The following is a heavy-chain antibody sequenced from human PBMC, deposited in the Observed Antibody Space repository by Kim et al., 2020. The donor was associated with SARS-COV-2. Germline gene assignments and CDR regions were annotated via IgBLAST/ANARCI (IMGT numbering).Heavy chain of an antibody. CDR1: GFTFSSYG. D-gene: IGHD3-10*01. V-gene: IGHV3-30*18. CDR3: AKDINYGSGRPYYYYGMDV. J-gene: IGHJ6*02. CDR2: ISYDGSNK. Sequence: GGSLRLSCAASGFTFSSYGMHWVRQAPGKGLEWVAVISYDGSNKYYADSVKGRFTIARDNSKNTLYLQMNSLRAEDTAVYYCAKDINYGSGRPYYYYGMDVWGQGTTVTVSS.